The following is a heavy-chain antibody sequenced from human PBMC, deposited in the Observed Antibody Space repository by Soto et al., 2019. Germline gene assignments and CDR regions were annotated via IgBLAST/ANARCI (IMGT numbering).Heavy chain of an antibody. V-gene: IGHV3-23*01. J-gene: IGHJ4*02. CDR1: GFTFSSYA. CDR2: ISGSDDST. CDR3: AKRSSSSTFDY. D-gene: IGHD6-6*01. Sequence: EVQLLESGGGLVQPGESLRLSCAASGFTFSSYAMSWVRQAPGKGLEWVSVISGSDDSTYYADSVKGRFTISRDNSKNPLYLQMSSLRAGDTAVYYCAKRSSSSTFDYWGQGTLVTVSS.